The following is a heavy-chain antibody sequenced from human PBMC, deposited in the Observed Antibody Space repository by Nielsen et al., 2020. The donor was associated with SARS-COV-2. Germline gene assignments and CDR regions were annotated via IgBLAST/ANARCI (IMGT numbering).Heavy chain of an antibody. CDR2: VSHSGST. Sequence: VRQAPGKGLEWIGEVSHSGSTNYNPSLKSRVTLSMDKSKRQFSLKLSSVTAADTAVYYCARLTPDYYGSATYYNRLGYHYYFYMDVWGNGTMVTVSS. D-gene: IGHD3-10*01. CDR3: ARLTPDYYGSATYYNRLGYHYYFYMDV. J-gene: IGHJ6*03. V-gene: IGHV4-4*02.